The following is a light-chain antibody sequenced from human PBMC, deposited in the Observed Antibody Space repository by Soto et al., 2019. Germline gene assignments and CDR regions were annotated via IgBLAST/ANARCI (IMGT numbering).Light chain of an antibody. CDR3: QHYNNWPPDYT. CDR1: QSIRSY. Sequence: VMTQSPATLSASPGETATLSCRASQSIRSYLAWYQQKPGQAPRLLIHGASMRATGVPTRFSGSGSGTEFTLTISSLQSEDFAVYYCQHYNNWPPDYTFGQGTRLEIK. CDR2: GAS. J-gene: IGKJ5*01. V-gene: IGKV3-15*01.